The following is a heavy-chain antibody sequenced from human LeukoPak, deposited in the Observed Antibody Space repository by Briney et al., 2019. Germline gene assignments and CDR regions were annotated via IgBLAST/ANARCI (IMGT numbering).Heavy chain of an antibody. V-gene: IGHV3-23*01. Sequence: PGGSLRLSCAASGFTFSSYAMTWVRQAPGKGLVWVSSISKSDGSTYYADSVKGRFTISRDNSKNTVYLHMDSLRVEDTAIYYCARGALIPDFRGQGTLVTVSS. CDR1: GFTFSSYA. CDR3: ARGALIPDF. D-gene: IGHD2-21*01. J-gene: IGHJ4*02. CDR2: ISKSDGST.